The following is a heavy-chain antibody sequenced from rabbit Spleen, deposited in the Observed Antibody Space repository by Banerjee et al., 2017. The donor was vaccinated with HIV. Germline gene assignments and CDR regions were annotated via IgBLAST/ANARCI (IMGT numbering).Heavy chain of an antibody. D-gene: IGHD8-1*01. CDR1: GFDFSSNA. CDR3: ARDSGSSFSSYGMDL. Sequence: QEQLVESGGGLVQPEGSLTLTCKASGFDFSSNAMCWVRQAPGKGPEWIACIKVDSSGYTAYANWAKGRFTISKTSSTTVTLQMTSLTVADTATYFCARDSGSSFSSYGMDLWGQGTLVTVS. CDR2: IKVDSSGYT. J-gene: IGHJ6*01. V-gene: IGHV1S45*01.